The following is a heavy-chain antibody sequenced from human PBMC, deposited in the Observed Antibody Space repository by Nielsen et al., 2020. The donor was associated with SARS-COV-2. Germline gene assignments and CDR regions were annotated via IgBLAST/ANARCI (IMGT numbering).Heavy chain of an antibody. CDR2: ITPTSGGT. CDR1: GYTFTDYY. CDR3: ARARATIFGLVMSYGMDV. Sequence: ASVKVSCKASGYTFTDYYIHWVRQAPGQGLNGRGGITPTSGGTNYAQKFQGTVTMTRDASISTVYMELTSDDTAVYYCARARATIFGLVMSYGMDVWGQGTTVAVSS. D-gene: IGHD3/OR15-3a*01. V-gene: IGHV1-2*02. J-gene: IGHJ6*02.